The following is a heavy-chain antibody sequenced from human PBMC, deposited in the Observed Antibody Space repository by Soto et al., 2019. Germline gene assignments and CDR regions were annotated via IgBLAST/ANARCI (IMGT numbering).Heavy chain of an antibody. CDR1: GGTFGSDA. CDR3: ARDRTDSGYYTNWLDP. J-gene: IGHJ5*02. Sequence: QVHLMQSGAEVKKPGSSVEVSCKASGGTFGSDAITWVRQAPGQGLEWVGMIIPIFGTTNYAQNLQGRVTISADKSTLTSYMELHSLTSDDTALYYCARDRTDSGYYTNWLDPWGQGTQVTVSS. CDR2: IIPIFGTT. V-gene: IGHV1-69*06. D-gene: IGHD3-22*01.